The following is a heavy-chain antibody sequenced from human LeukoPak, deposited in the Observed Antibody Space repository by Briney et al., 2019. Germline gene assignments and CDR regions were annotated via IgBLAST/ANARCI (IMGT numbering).Heavy chain of an antibody. CDR2: INSGGSST. Sequence: PGGSLRLSCAASGFTFSNYWMFWVRQVPGKGLVWVSRINSGGSSTNYADFVKGRFTISRDNAKNTLYLQMNSLRADDTAVYYCAASGVPASSGRIGYWGQGTLVTVSS. CDR1: GFTFSNYW. CDR3: AASGVPASSGRIGY. V-gene: IGHV3-74*01. D-gene: IGHD3-10*01. J-gene: IGHJ4*02.